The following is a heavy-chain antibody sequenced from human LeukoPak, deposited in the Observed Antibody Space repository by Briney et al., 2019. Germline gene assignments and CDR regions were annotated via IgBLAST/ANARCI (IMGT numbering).Heavy chain of an antibody. J-gene: IGHJ4*01. CDR2: ISYDGSNK. V-gene: IGHV3-30*03. CDR3: ATDEYQLLSPLFDY. CDR1: GFTFSSYG. Sequence: PGRSLRLSCAASGFTFSSYGMHWVRQAPGKGLEWVAVISYDGSNKYYADSVKGRFTISRDNSKSTLYLQMNSLRAEDTAVYYCATDEYQLLSPLFDYWGQGTLVTVSS. D-gene: IGHD2-2*01.